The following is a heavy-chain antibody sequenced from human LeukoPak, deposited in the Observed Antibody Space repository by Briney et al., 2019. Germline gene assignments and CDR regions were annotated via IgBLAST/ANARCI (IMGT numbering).Heavy chain of an antibody. CDR2: IYTSGST. Sequence: SETLSLTCTVSGGSISSGSYYWSWIRQPAGKGLEWIGRIYTSGSTNYNPSLRSRVTISVDRSKSQFSLKLSSVTAADTAVYYCARTLYGSGSYTYLDYWGQGTLVTVSS. D-gene: IGHD3-10*01. V-gene: IGHV4-61*02. CDR3: ARTLYGSGSYTYLDY. CDR1: GGSISSGSYY. J-gene: IGHJ4*02.